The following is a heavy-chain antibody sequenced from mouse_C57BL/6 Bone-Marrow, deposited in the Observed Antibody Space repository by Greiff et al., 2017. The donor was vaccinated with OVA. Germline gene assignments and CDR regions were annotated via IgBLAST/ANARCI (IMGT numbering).Heavy chain of an antibody. CDR1: GYTFTSYW. CDR3: AREKVYYDDY. D-gene: IGHD2-4*01. CDR2: IHPNSGST. V-gene: IGHV1-64*01. J-gene: IGHJ2*01. Sequence: QVQLQQPGAELVKPGASVKLSCKASGYTFTSYWMHWVKQRPGQGLEWIGMIHPNSGSTNYNEKLKSKATLTVDNSSSTAYLQLSSLTSEDSAVYYCAREKVYYDDYWGQGTTLTVSS.